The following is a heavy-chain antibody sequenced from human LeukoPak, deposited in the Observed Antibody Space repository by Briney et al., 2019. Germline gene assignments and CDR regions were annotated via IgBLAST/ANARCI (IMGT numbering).Heavy chain of an antibody. CDR2: SSGSGGST. J-gene: IGHJ4*02. CDR1: GFTFSSYA. Sequence: GGSLRLSCAASGFTFSSYAMSLVRRAPGKGLEWVSASSGSGGSTYYADSVKGRFTISRHNSKNTLYLQMNSLRAEDTAVYYCAKKRVVPAAIYWGQGTLVTVSS. CDR3: AKKRVVPAAIY. V-gene: IGHV3-23*01. D-gene: IGHD2-2*01.